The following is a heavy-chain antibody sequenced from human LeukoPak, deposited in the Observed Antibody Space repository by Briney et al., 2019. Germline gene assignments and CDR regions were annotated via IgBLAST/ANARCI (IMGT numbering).Heavy chain of an antibody. CDR2: IYYSGST. Sequence: SETLSLTCTVSGGSTSSGDYYWSWIRQPPGKGLEWIGYIYYSGSTYYNPSLKSRVTISVDTSKNQFSLKLSSVTAADTAVYYCARSNIPSGSYSYWGQGTLVTVSS. V-gene: IGHV4-30-4*01. J-gene: IGHJ4*02. CDR1: GGSTSSGDYY. D-gene: IGHD1-26*01. CDR3: ARSNIPSGSYSY.